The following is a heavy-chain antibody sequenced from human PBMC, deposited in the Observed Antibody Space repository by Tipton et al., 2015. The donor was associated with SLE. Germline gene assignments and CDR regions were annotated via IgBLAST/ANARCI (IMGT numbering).Heavy chain of an antibody. CDR1: YGSINTFY. V-gene: IGHV4-59*08. Sequence: TLSLTCSVSYGSINTFYWSWIRKPPGKSLEWIGHVHYSGTTNYNPSVRSRVTISVDTSKNQFSLKLSSVTAADTAVYYCARQASAYGDHYYYGMDVWGQGTTVTVSS. D-gene: IGHD4-17*01. J-gene: IGHJ6*02. CDR2: VHYSGTT. CDR3: ARQASAYGDHYYYGMDV.